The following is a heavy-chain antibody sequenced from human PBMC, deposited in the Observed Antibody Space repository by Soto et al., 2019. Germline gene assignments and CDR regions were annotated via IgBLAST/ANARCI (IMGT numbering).Heavy chain of an antibody. CDR2: IWYDGSNK. D-gene: IGHD3-22*01. J-gene: IGHJ4*02. Sequence: GGSLRLSCAASGFTFSSYGMHWVRQAPGKGLEWVAVIWYDGSNKYYADSVKGRFTISRDNSKNTLYLQMNSLRAEDTAVYYCAREGPNYYDSSGYYDNYFDYWGQGTLVTVSS. CDR3: AREGPNYYDSSGYYDNYFDY. V-gene: IGHV3-33*01. CDR1: GFTFSSYG.